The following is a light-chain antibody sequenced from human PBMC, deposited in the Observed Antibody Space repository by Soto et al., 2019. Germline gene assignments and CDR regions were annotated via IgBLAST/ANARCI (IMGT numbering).Light chain of an antibody. CDR3: QQYNNWPDMYT. V-gene: IGKV3-15*01. Sequence: EIVMTQSPATLSVSPGERATLSCRASQSLRSSISWYQQKPGQAPRLLIYCASTRATGVPARFSGSGSGTEFTLTISSLQSEDFAVYYCQQYNNWPDMYTFGQGTKLEIK. J-gene: IGKJ2*01. CDR1: QSLRSS. CDR2: CAS.